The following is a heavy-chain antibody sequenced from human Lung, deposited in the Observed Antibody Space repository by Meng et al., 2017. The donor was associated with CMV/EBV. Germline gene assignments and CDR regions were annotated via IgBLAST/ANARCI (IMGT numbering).Heavy chain of an antibody. V-gene: IGHV3-64*01. CDR3: ARGVFGELLDEGQTDY. J-gene: IGHJ4*02. CDR2: INNNGDNTYSATGGST. Sequence: MHWVRQAPGKGLEYISAINNNGDNTYSATGGSTYYANSVKGRFTISRDNSKNTLFLQMGSLRAEDTAVYYCARGVFGELLDEGQTDYWGQGTLVTVSS. D-gene: IGHD3-10*02.